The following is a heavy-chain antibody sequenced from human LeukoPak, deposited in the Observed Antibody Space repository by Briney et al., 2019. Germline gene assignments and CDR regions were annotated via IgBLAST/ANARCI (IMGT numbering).Heavy chain of an antibody. Sequence: GGSLRLSCAASGFSFSDYSMNWVRQAPGKGLEWVSYISSSDNTIHYADSVKGRFTISRDNDKNSLYLEMNSLRDEDTAVYYCARVHRGYSYGRLDYWSQGTLVTVSS. D-gene: IGHD5-18*01. CDR2: ISSSDNTI. CDR1: GFSFSDYS. J-gene: IGHJ4*02. V-gene: IGHV3-48*02. CDR3: ARVHRGYSYGRLDY.